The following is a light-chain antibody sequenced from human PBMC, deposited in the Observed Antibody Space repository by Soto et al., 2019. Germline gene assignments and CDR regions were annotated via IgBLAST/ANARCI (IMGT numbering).Light chain of an antibody. CDR3: QQYNSYWT. J-gene: IGKJ1*01. CDR1: QSISSW. CDR2: DAS. Sequence: DIQMTQSVSTLSASVGDRVTITCRASQSISSWLAWYQQKPGKAPKLLIYDASSLESGVPSRFSGSGSGTEFTLTISSLQPDDFATYYCQQYNSYWTFGQGTKVDIK. V-gene: IGKV1-5*01.